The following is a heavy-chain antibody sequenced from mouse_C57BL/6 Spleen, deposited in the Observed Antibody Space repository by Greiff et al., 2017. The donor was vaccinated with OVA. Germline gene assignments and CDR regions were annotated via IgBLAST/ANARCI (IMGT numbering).Heavy chain of an antibody. Sequence: EVQLQQSGPELVKPGASVKISCKASGYTFTDYYMNWVKQSHGKSLEWIGDINPNNGGTSYNQKFKGKATLTVDKSSSTAYMELRSLTSEDSAVYYCARYDGNYERGYFDYWGQGTTLTVSS. CDR2: INPNNGGT. J-gene: IGHJ2*01. CDR3: ARYDGNYERGYFDY. D-gene: IGHD2-3*01. CDR1: GYTFTDYY. V-gene: IGHV1-26*01.